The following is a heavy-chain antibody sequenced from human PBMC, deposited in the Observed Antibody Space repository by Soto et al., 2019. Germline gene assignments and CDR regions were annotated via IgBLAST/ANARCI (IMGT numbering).Heavy chain of an antibody. CDR1: GGTFSSYA. V-gene: IGHV1-69*01. Sequence: QVQLVQSGAEVKKPGSSVKVSCKASGGTFSSYAISWVRQAPGQGLEWMGGIIPIFGTANYAQKFQGRVTITGDESTSTAYMKLSSLRSEDTAVYYCATYYHAGYSYGSNYYYGMDVWGQGTTVTVSS. D-gene: IGHD5-18*01. J-gene: IGHJ6*02. CDR2: IIPIFGTA. CDR3: ATYYHAGYSYGSNYYYGMDV.